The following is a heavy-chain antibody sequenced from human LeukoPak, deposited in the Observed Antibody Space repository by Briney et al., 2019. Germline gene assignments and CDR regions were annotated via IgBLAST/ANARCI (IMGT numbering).Heavy chain of an antibody. J-gene: IGHJ4*02. V-gene: IGHV4-39*01. Sequence: KPSETLPLTCTVSGGSISSSTYYWGWIRRPPGKGLEWIGSIYYSGSTYYNPSLKSRVTVSVDTSKNQFSLNLSSVTAADTAVYYCVRGSTLRHYQYWGQGTLVTVSS. CDR1: GGSISSSTYY. CDR3: VRGSTLRHYQY. D-gene: IGHD3-16*01. CDR2: IYYSGST.